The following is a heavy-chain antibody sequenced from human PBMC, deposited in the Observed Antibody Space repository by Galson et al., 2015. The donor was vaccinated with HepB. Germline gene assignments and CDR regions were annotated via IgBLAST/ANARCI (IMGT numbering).Heavy chain of an antibody. D-gene: IGHD6-19*01. Sequence: SPRLSCAASQFTFSSHSMHWVRQAPGKGLEWLAVISYDGGTKYYADSVKGRCTVSRDNSKDTLYLQISSLRPEDTAIYYCARDKGGSSGWYLYFQHWGQGTLVTVSS. CDR3: ARDKGGSSGWYLYFQH. V-gene: IGHV3-30-3*01. J-gene: IGHJ1*01. CDR2: ISYDGGTK. CDR1: QFTFSSHS.